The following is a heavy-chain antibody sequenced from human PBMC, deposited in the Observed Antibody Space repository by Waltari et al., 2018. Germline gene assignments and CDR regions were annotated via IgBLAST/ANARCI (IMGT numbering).Heavy chain of an antibody. CDR2: IYYSGST. CDR1: GGSISSYY. CDR3: ARGKAARLGDYYYGMDV. V-gene: IGHV4-59*01. Sequence: QVQLQESGPGLVKPSETLSLTCTVSGGSISSYYWSWIRQPPGKGLEWIGYIYYSGSTNYNPSLKSRVTISVDTSKNQFSLKLSSVTAADTAVYYCARGKAARLGDYYYGMDVWGQGTTVTVSS. D-gene: IGHD6-6*01. J-gene: IGHJ6*02.